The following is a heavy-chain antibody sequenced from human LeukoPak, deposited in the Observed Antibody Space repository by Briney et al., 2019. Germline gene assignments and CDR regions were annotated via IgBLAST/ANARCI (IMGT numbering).Heavy chain of an antibody. D-gene: IGHD6-19*01. CDR1: GYTFTSYG. J-gene: IGHJ6*02. CDR2: ISAYNGNT. CDR3: ARVLGSGWYLEIYGMDI. V-gene: IGHV1-18*01. Sequence: ASVKVSCKASGYTFTSYGISWVRQAPGQGLEWMGWISAYNGNTNYAQKLQGRVTMTTDTSTSTAYMELRSLRSDDTAVYYCARVLGSGWYLEIYGMDIWGQGTTVTVSS.